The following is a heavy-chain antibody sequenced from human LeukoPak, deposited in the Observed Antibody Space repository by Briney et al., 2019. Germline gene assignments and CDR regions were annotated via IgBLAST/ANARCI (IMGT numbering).Heavy chain of an antibody. Sequence: SQTLSLTCTVSGGSISSGDYYWCWIRQPPGKGLEWIGYIYYSGSTYYNPSLKSRVTISVDTSKNQFPLKLSSVTAADTAVYYSARTPIYDILTGPDYWGQGTLVTVSS. CDR3: ARTPIYDILTGPDY. V-gene: IGHV4-30-4*08. CDR1: GGSISSGDYY. J-gene: IGHJ4*02. CDR2: IYYSGST. D-gene: IGHD3-9*01.